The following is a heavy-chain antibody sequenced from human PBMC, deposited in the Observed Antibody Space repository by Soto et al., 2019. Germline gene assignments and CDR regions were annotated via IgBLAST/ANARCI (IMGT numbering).Heavy chain of an antibody. J-gene: IGHJ4*02. V-gene: IGHV1-2*04. Sequence: ASVKVSCKASGYTFTGYYMHWVRQAPGQGLEWMGWINPNSGGTNYAQKFQGWVTMTRDTSISTAYMELSRLRSDDTAVYYCARDRRPAIFGVVSGLGHFEYWGQGTLVTVSS. D-gene: IGHD3-3*01. CDR1: GYTFTGYY. CDR2: INPNSGGT. CDR3: ARDRRPAIFGVVSGLGHFEY.